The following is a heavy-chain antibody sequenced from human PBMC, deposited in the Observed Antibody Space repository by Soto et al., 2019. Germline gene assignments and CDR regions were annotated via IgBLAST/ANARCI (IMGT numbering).Heavy chain of an antibody. CDR1: GSYITSGDYH. CDR2: ISHSETT. Sequence: QVRLQESGPGLVKSSQTLSLTCSVSGSYITSGDYHWTWIRQAPGKGLERIGYISHSETTYYSPALKHRIIMSSDFSMNQCSLRLNSVADSDTAVYFCAGFGVGDRDDKWGQGTLVTVSS. J-gene: IGHJ4*02. D-gene: IGHD2-8*01. CDR3: AGFGVGDRDDK. V-gene: IGHV4-30-4*01.